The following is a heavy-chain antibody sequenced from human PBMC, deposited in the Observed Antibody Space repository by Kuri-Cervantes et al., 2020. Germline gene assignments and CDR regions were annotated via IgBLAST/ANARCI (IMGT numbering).Heavy chain of an antibody. CDR1: GYTFTSYG. CDR2: INPNSGGT. V-gene: IGHV1-2*02. D-gene: IGHD2-2*01. CDR3: ARETRYCSSTSCYAGGRWFDP. J-gene: IGHJ5*02. Sequence: ASVKVSCKASGYTFTSYGISWVRQAPGQGLEWMGWINPNSGGTNYAQKFQGRVTMTRDTSISTAYMELSRLRSDDTAVYYCARETRYCSSTSCYAGGRWFDPWGQGTLVTVSS.